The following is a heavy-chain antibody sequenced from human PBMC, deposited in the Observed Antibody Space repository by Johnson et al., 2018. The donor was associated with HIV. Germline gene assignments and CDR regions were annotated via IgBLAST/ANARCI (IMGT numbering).Heavy chain of an antibody. CDR3: ARACRDGYTCDAFDI. CDR2: SYSGGST. D-gene: IGHD5-24*01. J-gene: IGHJ3*02. CDR1: GLSVIANY. V-gene: IGHV3-66*01. Sequence: VQLVESGGGLVQPGGSLRLSCAASGLSVIANYMTWVRQAPGKGLECVSGSYSGGSTYYADSVTGRFTISRDNSKNTLYLQRNSLRAGDTAVYYCARACRDGYTCDAFDIWGQGTMVTVSS.